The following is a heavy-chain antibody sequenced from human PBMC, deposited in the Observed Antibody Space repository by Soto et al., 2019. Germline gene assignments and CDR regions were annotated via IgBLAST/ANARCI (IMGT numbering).Heavy chain of an antibody. J-gene: IGHJ5*02. CDR3: ARDSCISTSCSFDP. CDR1: GFTFSSYS. CDR2: ISSSSTI. Sequence: GGSLRLSCAASGFTFSSYSMNWVRQAPGKGLEWVSYISSSSTIYYADSVKGRFTISRDNAKNSLYLQMNSLRDEDTAVYYCARDSCISTSCSFDPWGQGTLVTVSS. D-gene: IGHD2-2*01. V-gene: IGHV3-48*02.